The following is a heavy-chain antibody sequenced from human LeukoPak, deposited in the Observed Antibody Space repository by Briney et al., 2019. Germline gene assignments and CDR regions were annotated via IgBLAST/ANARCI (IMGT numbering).Heavy chain of an antibody. V-gene: IGHV4-59*01. CDR2: IYYSGST. D-gene: IGHD4-17*01. CDR3: ASQGGYGDYAFGY. J-gene: IGHJ4*02. CDR1: GGSISSYY. Sequence: PSETLSLTCTVSGGSISSYYWSWIRQPPGKGLEWIGYIYYSGSTNYNPSLKSRVTISVDTSKNQFSLKLSSVTAADTAVYYCASQGGYGDYAFGYWGQGTLVTVSS.